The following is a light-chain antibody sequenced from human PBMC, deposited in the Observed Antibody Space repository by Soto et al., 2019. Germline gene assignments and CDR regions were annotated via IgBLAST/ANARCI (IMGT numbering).Light chain of an antibody. J-gene: IGKJ1*01. CDR2: WAS. V-gene: IGKV4-1*01. CDR3: QQYYTPPWT. CDR1: QSILYTSSNRNY. Sequence: DIVMTQSPDSLAVSLGERATINCNSSQSILYTSSNRNYLAWYQQKPGQPPKLLLNWASARESGVPDRFSGSVSGTDFTLSINSLQTEDVATYYCQQYYTPPWTFGQGSKVEIK.